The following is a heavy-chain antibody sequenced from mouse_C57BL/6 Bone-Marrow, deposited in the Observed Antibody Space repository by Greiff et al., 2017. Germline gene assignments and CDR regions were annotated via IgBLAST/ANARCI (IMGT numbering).Heavy chain of an antibody. J-gene: IGHJ4*01. CDR3: ARERYDYDDAMDY. V-gene: IGHV1-7*01. CDR1: GYTFTSYW. D-gene: IGHD2-4*01. Sequence: QVQLQQSGAELAKPGASVKLSCKASGYTFTSYWMHWVKQMPGQGLEWIGYINPSSGSTNYTQKFKDKATLTADKSSSTAYIRLSSLTYEDSAGYYCARERYDYDDAMDYWGQGTSVTVSS. CDR2: INPSSGST.